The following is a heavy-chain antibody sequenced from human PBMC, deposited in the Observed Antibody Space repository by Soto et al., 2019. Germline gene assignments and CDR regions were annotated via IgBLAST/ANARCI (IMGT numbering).Heavy chain of an antibody. Sequence: PSETLSLTCAVSGGSISSGGYSWSWIRQPPGKGLEWIGYIYHSGSTYYNPSLKSRVTISVDRSKNQFSLKLSSVTAADTAVYSCARFVVVVAATPIPNWFDPWGQGTLVTVSS. V-gene: IGHV4-30-2*01. CDR2: IYHSGST. CDR1: GGSISSGGYS. J-gene: IGHJ5*02. CDR3: ARFVVVVAATPIPNWFDP. D-gene: IGHD2-15*01.